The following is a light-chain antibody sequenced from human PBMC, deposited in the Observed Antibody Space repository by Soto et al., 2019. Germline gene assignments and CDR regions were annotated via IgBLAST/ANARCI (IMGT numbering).Light chain of an antibody. CDR1: QSVNSN. V-gene: IGKV3-15*01. Sequence: TVMTQSPATLSVSPWERATLSCRASQSVNSNLAWYQQKPGQAPRLLIYGASTRATGIPARFSGSGSGTEFTLTISSLQSEDFAVYYCQQYNNWPPLTFGGGTKVDIK. CDR2: GAS. J-gene: IGKJ4*01. CDR3: QQYNNWPPLT.